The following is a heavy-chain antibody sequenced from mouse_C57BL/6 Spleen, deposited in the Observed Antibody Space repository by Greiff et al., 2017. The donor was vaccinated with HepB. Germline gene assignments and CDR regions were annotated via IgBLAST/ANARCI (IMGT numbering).Heavy chain of an antibody. Sequence: EVQLQESVAELVRPGASVKLSCTASGFNIKNTYMHWVKQRPEQGLEWIGRIDPANGNTKYAPKFQGKATITADTSSNTAYLQLSSLTSEDTAIYYCARSPSYYYGSSYGFDYWGQGTTLTVSS. V-gene: IGHV14-3*01. D-gene: IGHD1-1*01. CDR2: IDPANGNT. J-gene: IGHJ2*01. CDR3: ARSPSYYYGSSYGFDY. CDR1: GFNIKNTY.